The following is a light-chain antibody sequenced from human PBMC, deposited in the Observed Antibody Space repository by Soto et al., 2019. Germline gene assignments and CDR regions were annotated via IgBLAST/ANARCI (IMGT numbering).Light chain of an antibody. V-gene: IGKV3D-15*01. J-gene: IGKJ1*01. CDR3: QQLNSYPIT. CDR2: DAS. CDR1: RGVSSY. Sequence: EIVMTQSPATLSVSPGQRATLSCRASRGVSSYLAWSRQRAGQAPRLLFFDASNRATGIPARFSGSGSGTDFTLTISSLHPEDFATYYCQQLNSYPITFGQGTKVDIK.